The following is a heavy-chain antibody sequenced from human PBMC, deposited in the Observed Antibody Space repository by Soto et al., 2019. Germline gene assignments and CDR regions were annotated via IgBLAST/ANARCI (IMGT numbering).Heavy chain of an antibody. J-gene: IGHJ4*02. D-gene: IGHD7-27*01. CDR2: IYYSDIT. CDR1: GGSLTDYY. CDR3: ALTGPLDY. V-gene: IGHV4-59*01. Sequence: QVHLQASGPGLVKPSETLSLTCTVSGGSLTDYYWSWIRQPPGKGLEWIGYIYYSDITNYNPSLRSRVAISVDTSRSHFSLKLSSVTAADPAVYYCALTGPLDYWSQGTLVTVSS.